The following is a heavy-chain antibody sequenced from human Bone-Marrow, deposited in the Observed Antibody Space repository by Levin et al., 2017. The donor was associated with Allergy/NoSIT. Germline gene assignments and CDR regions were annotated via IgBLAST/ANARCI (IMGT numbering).Heavy chain of an antibody. J-gene: IGHJ3*02. V-gene: IGHV3-23*01. Sequence: SCAASGFTFSSYAMSWVRQAPGKGLEWVSAISGSGGSTYYADSVKGRFTISRDNSKNTLYLQMNSLRAEDTAVYYCAKIIGFFPENDAFDIWGQGTMVTVSS. CDR2: ISGSGGST. CDR1: GFTFSSYA. D-gene: IGHD1-14*01. CDR3: AKIIGFFPENDAFDI.